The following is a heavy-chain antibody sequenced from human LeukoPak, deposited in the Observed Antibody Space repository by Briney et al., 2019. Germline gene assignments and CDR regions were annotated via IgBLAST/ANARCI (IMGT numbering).Heavy chain of an antibody. D-gene: IGHD4-17*01. CDR1: GYTFSSYA. CDR3: VKDMATVTPDY. V-gene: IGHV3-64D*06. Sequence: PGGSLRLSCSASGYTFSSYAMHWVRQAPGKGLEYVSAISSNGGSTYYADSVKGRFTISRDNSKNTLYLQMSSLRAEDTAVYYCVKDMATVTPDYWGQGTLVTVSS. CDR2: ISSNGGST. J-gene: IGHJ4*02.